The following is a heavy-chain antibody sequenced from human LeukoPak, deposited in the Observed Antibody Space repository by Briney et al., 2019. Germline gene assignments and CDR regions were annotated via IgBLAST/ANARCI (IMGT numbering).Heavy chain of an antibody. CDR1: GFTFRSHG. CDR3: AKASSGWYVDY. J-gene: IGHJ4*02. V-gene: IGHV3-33*06. Sequence: GTSLRLSCAASGFTFRSHGMHWVRQAPGKGLEWVAFIWYDGSNKYYTDSVKGRFTISRDNSKNTLYLQMNSLRAEDTAVYYCAKASSGWYVDYWGQGTLVTVSS. CDR2: IWYDGSNK. D-gene: IGHD6-19*01.